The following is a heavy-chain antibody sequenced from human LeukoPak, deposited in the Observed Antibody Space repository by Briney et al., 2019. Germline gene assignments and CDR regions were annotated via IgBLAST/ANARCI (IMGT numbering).Heavy chain of an antibody. D-gene: IGHD6-19*01. V-gene: IGHV3-7*03. Sequence: GGSLRLSCAASGFTFNNHWMSWVRQAPGKGLEWVANVREDGSEKKYVDSVKGRFTISRDNAKNSLYLQMNSLRAEDTALYYCAKDMASSGLEQYPDYWGQGTLVTVSS. J-gene: IGHJ4*02. CDR1: GFTFNNHW. CDR3: AKDMASSGLEQYPDY. CDR2: VREDGSEK.